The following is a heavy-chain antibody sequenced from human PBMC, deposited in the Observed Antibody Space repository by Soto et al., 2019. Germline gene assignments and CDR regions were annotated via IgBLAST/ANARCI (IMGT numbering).Heavy chain of an antibody. CDR3: ARERTRIAAAGISYNWFDP. V-gene: IGHV3-74*01. CDR2: IISDGSST. J-gene: IGHJ5*02. Sequence: EVQLVESGGGLVQPGGSLRLSCAASGFTFSSYWMHWVRHSPGKGLVWVSRIISDGSSTSYGDSVKGRFTISRDNAKNTLYLQMNSLRAKDTAVYYCARERTRIAAAGISYNWFDPWGQGSLVTVSS. CDR1: GFTFSSYW. D-gene: IGHD6-13*01.